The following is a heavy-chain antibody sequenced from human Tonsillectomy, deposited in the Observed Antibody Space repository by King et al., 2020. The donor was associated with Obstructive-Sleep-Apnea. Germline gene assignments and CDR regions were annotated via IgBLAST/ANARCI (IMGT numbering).Heavy chain of an antibody. D-gene: IGHD4-17*01. Sequence: QLVQSGAEVKTPGASVKVSCKASGYIFTDFYMHWVRQAPGQGLEWMGWINPNSGGTNYAQKFQGRVTMTRDTSISTAYMELSRLRSDDTVVYYCARDPGVDRRYNWFDPWGQGTLVTVSS. CDR2: INPNSGGT. J-gene: IGHJ5*02. V-gene: IGHV1-2*02. CDR3: ARDPGVDRRYNWFDP. CDR1: GYIFTDFY.